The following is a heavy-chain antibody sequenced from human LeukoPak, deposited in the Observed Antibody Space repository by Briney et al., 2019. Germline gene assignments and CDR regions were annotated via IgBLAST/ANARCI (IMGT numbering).Heavy chain of an antibody. CDR3: AREPNSGWLYYYYGMDV. CDR2: IWYDGSNK. Sequence: GRSLRLSCAASGFTFSNYGMHWVRQAPGKGLEWVAVIWYDGSNKYYADSMKGRFTISRDNSKNTLYLQMNSLRAEDTAVYYCAREPNSGWLYYYYGMDVWGQGTTVTVSS. CDR1: GFTFSNYG. J-gene: IGHJ6*02. V-gene: IGHV3-33*01. D-gene: IGHD6-19*01.